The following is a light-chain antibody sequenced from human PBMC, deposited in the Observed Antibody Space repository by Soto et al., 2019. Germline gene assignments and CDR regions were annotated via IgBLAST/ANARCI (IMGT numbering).Light chain of an antibody. CDR1: QSVSNNY. V-gene: IGKV3-20*01. CDR2: GAS. CDR3: QQYGSSGT. Sequence: EIVLTQSPGTLSLSPGERATLSCSASQSVSNNYLAWYQQKPGQAPRLLIYGASNRATGIPDRFSGSGSGTDFTLTISRLVPEDFAVYYCQQYGSSGTFGQGTKVDIK. J-gene: IGKJ1*01.